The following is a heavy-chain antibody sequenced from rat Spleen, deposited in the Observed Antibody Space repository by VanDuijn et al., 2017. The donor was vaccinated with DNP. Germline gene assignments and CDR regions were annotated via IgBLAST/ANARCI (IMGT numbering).Heavy chain of an antibody. CDR1: GFTFSDYY. CDR3: ARHVLPLRVWDY. J-gene: IGHJ2*01. V-gene: IGHV5-22*01. CDR2: ISYDGGIT. Sequence: EVQLVESGGGLVQPGRSLQLSCTASGFTFSDYYMAWVRQAPTKGLEWVAYISYDGGITNYADSVKGRFTISRDNAKNTLYLQMNSLRSEDMATYYCARHVLPLRVWDYWGQGVMVTVSS. D-gene: IGHD1-4*01.